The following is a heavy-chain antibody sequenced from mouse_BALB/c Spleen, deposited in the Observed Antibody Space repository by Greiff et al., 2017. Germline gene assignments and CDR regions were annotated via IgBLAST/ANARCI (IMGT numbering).Heavy chain of an antibody. CDR3: ARSNWDGFAY. J-gene: IGHJ3*01. Sequence: EVKLLESGPSLVKPSQTLSLTCSVTGDSITSGYWNWVRKFPGNKLEYMGYISYSGSTYYNPSLKSRISITRDTSKNQYYLQLNSVTTEDTATYYCARSNWDGFAYWGQGTLVTVSA. CDR1: GDSITSGY. V-gene: IGHV3-8*02. CDR2: ISYSGST. D-gene: IGHD4-1*01.